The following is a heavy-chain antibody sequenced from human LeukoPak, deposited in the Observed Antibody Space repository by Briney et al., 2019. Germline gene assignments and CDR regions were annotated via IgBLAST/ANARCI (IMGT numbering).Heavy chain of an antibody. CDR2: ISSSGSSI. V-gene: IGHV3-48*03. Sequence: GGSLRLSCAASGFTFSSYEMNWVRQAPGKGLEWVSYISSSGSSIYYADSVKGRFTISRDNAKNSLYLQMNSLKTEDTAVYFCARDLGYGSGPDWFDPWGQGTLVTASS. D-gene: IGHD3-10*01. CDR1: GFTFSSYE. CDR3: ARDLGYGSGPDWFDP. J-gene: IGHJ5*02.